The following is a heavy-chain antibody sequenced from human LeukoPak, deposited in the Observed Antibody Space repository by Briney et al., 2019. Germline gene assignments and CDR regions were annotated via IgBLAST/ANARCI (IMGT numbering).Heavy chain of an antibody. CDR2: ISGSGGST. J-gene: IGHJ4*02. D-gene: IGHD3-3*01. CDR1: GFTVSSNY. CDR3: AKMVEGLLDY. V-gene: IGHV3-23*01. Sequence: GGSLRLSCAASGFTVSSNYMSWVRQAPGKGLEWVSAISGSGGSTYYADSVKGRFTISRDNSKNTLYLQMNSLRAEDTAVYYCAKMVEGLLDYWGQGTLVTVSS.